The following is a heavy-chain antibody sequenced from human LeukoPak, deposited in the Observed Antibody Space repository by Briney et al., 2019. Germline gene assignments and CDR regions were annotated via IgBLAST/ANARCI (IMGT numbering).Heavy chain of an antibody. J-gene: IGHJ4*02. V-gene: IGHV4-61*02. CDR3: ATAGVSSGWDYYFDY. CDR2: IYTSGST. CDR1: GGSISSGSYY. Sequence: SQTLSLTCTVSGGSISSGSYYWRWIRQPAGKGLEWIGRIYTSGSTNYNPSLKSRVTISVDTSKNQFSLKLSSVTAADTAVYYCATAGVSSGWDYYFDYWGQGTLVTVSS. D-gene: IGHD6-19*01.